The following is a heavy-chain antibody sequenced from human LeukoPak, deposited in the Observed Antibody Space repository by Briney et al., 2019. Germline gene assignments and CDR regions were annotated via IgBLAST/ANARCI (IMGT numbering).Heavy chain of an antibody. CDR1: GGSISSDSYY. CDR2: IYYSGST. Sequence: PSETLSLTCTVSGGSISSDSYYWAWIRQPPGKGLEWIASIYYSGSTYYNPSLKSRVTISVDTSRNQFSLKLSSVTAADTAVYYCAREDGLGVDYWGQGTLVTVSS. D-gene: IGHD1-26*01. CDR3: AREDGLGVDY. V-gene: IGHV4-39*07. J-gene: IGHJ4*02.